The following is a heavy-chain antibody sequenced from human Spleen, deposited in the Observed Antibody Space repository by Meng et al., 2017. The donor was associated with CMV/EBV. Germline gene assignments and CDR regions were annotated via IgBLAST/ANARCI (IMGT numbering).Heavy chain of an antibody. CDR1: GYPFTSYY. D-gene: IGHD6-6*01. J-gene: IGHJ5*02. V-gene: IGHV1-46*01. CDR2: INPSGGST. Sequence: QVRVGHAGAEVKKPGASVKVSCKASGYPFTSYYMHWVRQAPGQGLEWMGIINPSGGSTSYAQKFQGRVTMTRDTSTSTVYMELSSLRSEDTAVYYCARVTVEYSSSANWFDPWGQGTLVTVSS. CDR3: ARVTVEYSSSANWFDP.